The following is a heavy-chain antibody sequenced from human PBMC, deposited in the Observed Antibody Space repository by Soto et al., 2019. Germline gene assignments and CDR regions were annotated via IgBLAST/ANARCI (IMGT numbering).Heavy chain of an antibody. J-gene: IGHJ6*02. CDR1: GYPFTHYG. V-gene: IGHV1-18*01. CDR2: ISYFNGKT. CDR3: ARDQSFYRTYHYGIDV. D-gene: IGHD3-16*02. Sequence: QVQLVQSGAEVKMPGASVRVSCKSSGYPFTHYGITWVRQAPGEGVEWMGWISYFNGKTNYGQTVQGKVTLTTETTTSTVYIELPRQDSTVTAVYYCARDQSFYRTYHYGIDVWGRGTTVTVSS.